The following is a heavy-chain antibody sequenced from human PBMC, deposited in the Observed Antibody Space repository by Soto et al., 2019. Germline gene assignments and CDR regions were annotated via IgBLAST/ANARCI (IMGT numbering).Heavy chain of an antibody. Sequence: PGESLKISWRGSGYSFTSYWIAWVRQMPGKGLELMGKIDPSCSYTKYSPSFQGHVTISADKSISTAFLQWSSLQAADTAIYYCASPIHNGSYRSPKCFDYWGQGILVTVSS. J-gene: IGHJ4*02. CDR2: IDPSCSYT. CDR3: ASPIHNGSYRSPKCFDY. D-gene: IGHD6-19*01. V-gene: IGHV5-10-1*01. CDR1: GYSFTSYW.